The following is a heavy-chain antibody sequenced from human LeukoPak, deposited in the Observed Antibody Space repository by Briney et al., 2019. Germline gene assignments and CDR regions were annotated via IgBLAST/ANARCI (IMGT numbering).Heavy chain of an antibody. J-gene: IGHJ4*01. CDR3: ARARSFRDYFDY. V-gene: IGHV4-59*01. D-gene: IGHD1-26*01. CDR1: GGSISGYY. Sequence: SETLSLTCTVSGGSISGYYWSWVRQPPGKGLEWIGYIFYSGSTNYNPSLKSRLTISVDTSKNQFSLRLSSVTAADTAVYYCARARSFRDYFDYWGQGTLVTVSS. CDR2: IFYSGST.